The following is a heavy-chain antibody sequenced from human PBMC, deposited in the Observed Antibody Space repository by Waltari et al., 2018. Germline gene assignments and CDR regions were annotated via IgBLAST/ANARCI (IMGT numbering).Heavy chain of an antibody. D-gene: IGHD2-8*02. CDR2: TSYDGSNE. J-gene: IGHJ4*02. CDR1: GFTCHHHA. CDR3: AREGVLLAVPFDY. Sequence: VQLVASGGGVVQPGKSLRLACVASGFTCHHHAMHWVRQTPGKGLEWVAVTSYDGSNEYYTDSVKGRFTISRDNSKNTLYLQMNSLRPEDTALYYCAREGVLLAVPFDYWGQGTLVTVSS. V-gene: IGHV3-30*04.